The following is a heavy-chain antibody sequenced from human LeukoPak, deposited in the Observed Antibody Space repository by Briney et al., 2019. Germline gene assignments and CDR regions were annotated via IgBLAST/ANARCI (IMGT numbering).Heavy chain of an antibody. CDR2: INPNSGGT. D-gene: IGHD3-22*01. J-gene: IGHJ5*02. CDR1: GYTFTGYY. Sequence: ATVKVSCKASGYTFTGYYMHWVRQAPGQGLEWMGWINPNSGGTNYAQKFQGRVTMTRDTSISTAYMELSRLRSDDTAVYYCARDAGYYDSSGGFDHWGQGTLVTVSS. CDR3: ARDAGYYDSSGGFDH. V-gene: IGHV1-2*02.